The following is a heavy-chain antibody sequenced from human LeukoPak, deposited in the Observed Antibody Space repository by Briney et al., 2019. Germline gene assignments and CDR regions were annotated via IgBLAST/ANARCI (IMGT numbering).Heavy chain of an antibody. J-gene: IGHJ4*02. V-gene: IGHV5-10-1*01. Sequence: PGKSLKISCKGSGFIFNTYWISWVRQMPGKGLEWMGIVDPTDSDVDYSPSFQGHVTISSDTSTSTVYLQWSSLKASDTAVYYCARRARYHSSFPLDFWGQGTQVIVSS. CDR2: VDPTDSDV. D-gene: IGHD6-13*01. CDR3: ARRARYHSSFPLDF. CDR1: GFIFNTYW.